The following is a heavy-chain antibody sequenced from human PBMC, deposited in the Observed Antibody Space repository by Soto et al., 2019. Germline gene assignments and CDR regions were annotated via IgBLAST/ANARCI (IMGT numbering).Heavy chain of an antibody. CDR1: GFSLSSYA. D-gene: IGHD4-17*01. CDR2: ITASGEKL. V-gene: IGHV3-23*01. Sequence: GGSLRLSCAASGFSLSSYAMTWVRQAPGKGLEWVSGITASGEKLYYADSVKGRFTVSRDNSKNTLYLQMHSLRADDTAVYYCARDIWGDYDNWFDPWGQGTPVTVSS. J-gene: IGHJ5*02. CDR3: ARDIWGDYDNWFDP.